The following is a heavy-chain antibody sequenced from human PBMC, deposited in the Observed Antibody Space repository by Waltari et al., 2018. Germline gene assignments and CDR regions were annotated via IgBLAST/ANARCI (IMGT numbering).Heavy chain of an antibody. CDR2: SYYSGIN. Sequence: QLQLQESGPGLVKPSETLSLTCTVSGGSISSSSYYWGWIRQPPGKGLEWIGSSYYSGINYYNPYLKSGVTISVYTSKNQFSLKLSSVTAADTAVYYCARITAWFGELGPETDAFDIWGQGTMVTVSS. V-gene: IGHV4-39*01. J-gene: IGHJ3*02. D-gene: IGHD3-10*01. CDR3: ARITAWFGELGPETDAFDI. CDR1: GGSISSSSYY.